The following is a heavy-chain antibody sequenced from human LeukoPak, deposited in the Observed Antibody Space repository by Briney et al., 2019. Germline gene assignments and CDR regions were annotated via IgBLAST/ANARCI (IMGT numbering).Heavy chain of an antibody. J-gene: IGHJ4*02. CDR1: GFTFGDYA. D-gene: IGHD1-26*01. Sequence: GGSLRLSCTASGFTFGDYAMSWFRQAPGKGLEWVGFIRSRAYGGTTEYAASVKGRFTISRDDSKSIAYLQRNSLKTEDTAVYYCTSPPEIVGGSRGGGQGTLVTVSS. V-gene: IGHV3-49*03. CDR3: TSPPEIVGGSRG. CDR2: IRSRAYGGTT.